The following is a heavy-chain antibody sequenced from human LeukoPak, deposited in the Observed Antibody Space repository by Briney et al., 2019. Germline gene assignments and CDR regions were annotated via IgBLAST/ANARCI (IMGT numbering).Heavy chain of an antibody. Sequence: PGGSLRLSCAASGFTFSSYTMSWVRQAPGKGLEWVSAISGSGGSTYYADSVKGRFTISRGNSKNTLYLQMNSLRAEDTAVYYCAKEGGSRGYFDYWGQGTLVTVSS. J-gene: IGHJ4*02. CDR1: GFTFSSYT. CDR3: AKEGGSRGYFDY. V-gene: IGHV3-23*01. CDR2: ISGSGGST.